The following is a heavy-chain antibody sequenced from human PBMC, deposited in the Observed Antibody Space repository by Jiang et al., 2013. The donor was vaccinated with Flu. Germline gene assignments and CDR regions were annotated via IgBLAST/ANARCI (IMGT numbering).Heavy chain of an antibody. CDR2: INAGNGNT. CDR3: ARDLESGWYSCDY. Sequence: GAEVKKPGASVKVSCKASGYTFTRNAIYWVRQAPGQRLEWMGWINAGNGNTKYSQKFQGRVTITRDTSANTAYMELSSLRSEDTAVYYCARDLESGWYSCDYWGQGTLVTVSS. D-gene: IGHD6-19*01. J-gene: IGHJ4*02. CDR1: GYTFTRNA. V-gene: IGHV1-3*01.